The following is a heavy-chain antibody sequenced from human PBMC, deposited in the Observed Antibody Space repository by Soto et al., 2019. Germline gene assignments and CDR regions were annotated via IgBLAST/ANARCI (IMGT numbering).Heavy chain of an antibody. D-gene: IGHD2-2*01. CDR1: GFTVSRNY. V-gene: IGHV3-53*02. CDR3: ERSSSDNDGTLRVEY. CDR2: IYSGGNT. Sequence: DVQLVETGGDLIQSGGSLRLSCAASGFTVSRNYMNWVRQAPGKGLEWVSVIYSGGNTYYADSVKGRVTISRDYPKNTLILQVTDVRVEDTAVYYCERSSSDNDGTLRVEYWGQGTPVTV. J-gene: IGHJ4*02.